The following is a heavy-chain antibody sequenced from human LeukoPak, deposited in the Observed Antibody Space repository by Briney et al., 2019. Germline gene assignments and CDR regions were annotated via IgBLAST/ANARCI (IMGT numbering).Heavy chain of an antibody. J-gene: IGHJ6*02. CDR3: ARVGGYCSSTSCYRRAMDYYGMDV. CDR2: ISAYNGNT. D-gene: IGHD2-2*01. V-gene: IGHV1-18*01. Sequence: WASVKVSCKASGYTFTSYGISWVRQAPGQGLEWMGWISAYNGNTNYAQKLQGRVTMTTDTSTSTAYMELRSLRSDDTAVYYCARVGGYCSSTSCYRRAMDYYGMDVWGQGTTVTVSS. CDR1: GYTFTSYG.